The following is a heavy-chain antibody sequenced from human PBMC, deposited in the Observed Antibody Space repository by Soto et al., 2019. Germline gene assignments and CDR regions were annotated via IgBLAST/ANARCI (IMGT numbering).Heavy chain of an antibody. CDR2: IYYSGST. D-gene: IGHD6-13*01. V-gene: IGHV4-59*01. CDR1: GGSISSYY. J-gene: IGHJ5*02. CDR3: ARWGYSSSWYKKMYNWFDP. Sequence: SETLSLTCTVSGGSISSYYWSWIRQPPGKGLEWIGYIYYSGSTNYNPSLKSRVTISVDTSKNQFSLKLSSVTAADTAVYYCARWGYSSSWYKKMYNWFDPWGQGTLVTVSS.